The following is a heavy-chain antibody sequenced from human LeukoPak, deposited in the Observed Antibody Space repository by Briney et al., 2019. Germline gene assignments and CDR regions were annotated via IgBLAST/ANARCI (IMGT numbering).Heavy chain of an antibody. Sequence: GGSLRLSCAASGFTFSTYGMHWVRQAPGKGLEWVAFIRYDGNSKYYADSVKGRLTISRDNSKNTLYLQMNSLRAEDTAVYYCGKVYYDFWSGPSLGAFDIWGQGTILTVSS. V-gene: IGHV3-30*02. CDR2: IRYDGNSK. CDR3: GKVYYDFWSGPSLGAFDI. CDR1: GFTFSTYG. J-gene: IGHJ3*02. D-gene: IGHD3-3*01.